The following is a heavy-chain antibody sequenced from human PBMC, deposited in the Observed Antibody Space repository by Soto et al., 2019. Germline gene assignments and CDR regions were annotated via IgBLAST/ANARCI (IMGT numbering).Heavy chain of an antibody. CDR3: ARDGSGSSWDLYYFDY. J-gene: IGHJ4*02. CDR2: IYYSGST. V-gene: IGHV4-59*01. D-gene: IGHD6-6*01. CDR1: GGSISSYY. Sequence: KTSETLSLTCTVSGGSISSYYWSWIRQPPGKGLEWIGYIYYSGSTNYNPSLKSRVTISVDTSKNQFSLKLSSVTAADTAVYYCARDGSGSSWDLYYFDYWGQGTLVTVSS.